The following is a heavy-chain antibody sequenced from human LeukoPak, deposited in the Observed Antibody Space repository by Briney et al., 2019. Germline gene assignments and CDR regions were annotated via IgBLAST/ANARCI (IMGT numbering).Heavy chain of an antibody. D-gene: IGHD1-1*01. CDR1: GGSISSGDYY. CDR3: ARFERYNWKKGPFDY. V-gene: IGHV4-30-4*08. J-gene: IGHJ4*02. Sequence: PSQTLSLTCTVSGGSISSGDYYWSWIRQPPGKGLEWIRYIYYSGSTYYNPSLKSRVTISVDTSKNQFSLKLSSVTAADTAVYYCARFERYNWKKGPFDYWGQGTLVTVSS. CDR2: IYYSGST.